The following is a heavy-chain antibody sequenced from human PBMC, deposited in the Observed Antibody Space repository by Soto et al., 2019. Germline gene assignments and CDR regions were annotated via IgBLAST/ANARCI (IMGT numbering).Heavy chain of an antibody. CDR3: ARDGAKDEQWLTKGVEFDY. V-gene: IGHV1-46*03. D-gene: IGHD6-19*01. CDR2: INPSCGST. Sequence: QVQLVQSGAEVKKPGASVKVSCKASGYTFTSYYMHWVRQAPGKGLEWMGIINPSCGSTSYAQKFQVRVNMTSGTSTRTVYMELRSLRSADTAVYYCARDGAKDEQWLTKGVEFDYWGQGTLVTVSS. J-gene: IGHJ4*02. CDR1: GYTFTSYY.